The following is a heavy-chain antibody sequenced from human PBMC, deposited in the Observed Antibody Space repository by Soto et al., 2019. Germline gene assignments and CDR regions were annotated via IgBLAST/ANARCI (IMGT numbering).Heavy chain of an antibody. CDR3: ARDPGWGRAYYFDY. V-gene: IGHV1-69*13. D-gene: IGHD7-27*01. CDR1: GGTFSSYA. Sequence: ASVKVSCKASGGTFSSYAISWVRQAPGQGLEWMGGIIPIFGTANYAQKFQGRVTITADESTSTAYMELSSLRSEDTAVYYCARDPGWGRAYYFDYWGQGTLVTVSS. CDR2: IIPIFGTA. J-gene: IGHJ4*02.